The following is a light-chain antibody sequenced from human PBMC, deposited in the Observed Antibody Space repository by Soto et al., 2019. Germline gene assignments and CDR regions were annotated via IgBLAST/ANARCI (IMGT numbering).Light chain of an antibody. CDR3: QQLNSYPQLT. CDR2: AAY. V-gene: IGKV1-9*01. CDR1: QGISSY. J-gene: IGKJ4*01. Sequence: DIQLTQSPSFLSASVGDRVTITCRASQGISSYLAWYQQKPGKAPKLLIYAAYTEQSGEPSRFSDNGSGTEYTLTISSLQPEDFATYYCQQLNSYPQLTFGGGTKVEIK.